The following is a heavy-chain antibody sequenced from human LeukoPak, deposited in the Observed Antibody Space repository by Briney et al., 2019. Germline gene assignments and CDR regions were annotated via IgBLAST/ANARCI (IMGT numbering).Heavy chain of an antibody. Sequence: PSETLSLTCTVSGGSISSSSYYWGWIRQPPGKGLEWIASIYYSGSTYYNPSLKSRVTISVDTSKNQFSLKLSSVTAADTAVYYCARRPGRYFAYYFDYWGQGTLVTVTS. CDR3: ARRPGRYFAYYFDY. CDR1: GGSISSSSYY. CDR2: IYYSGST. V-gene: IGHV4-39*01. J-gene: IGHJ4*02. D-gene: IGHD1-26*01.